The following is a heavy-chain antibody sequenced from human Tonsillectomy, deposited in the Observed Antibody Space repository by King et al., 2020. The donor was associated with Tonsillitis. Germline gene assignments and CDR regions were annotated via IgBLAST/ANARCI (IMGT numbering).Heavy chain of an antibody. CDR3: AYSTMTYWYFDL. CDR1: GFTFSDYY. J-gene: IGHJ2*01. V-gene: IGHV3-11*01. CDR2: ISNSGTTI. D-gene: IGHD4-11*01. Sequence: VQLVESGGGLVKPGGSLRLSCAASGFTFSDYYMSWIRQAPGKGLEWVSYISNSGTTIYYADSVRGRFTISRDNANHSLYLQMNSLRAEDTAVYYCAYSTMTYWYFDLWGRGTLVTVSS.